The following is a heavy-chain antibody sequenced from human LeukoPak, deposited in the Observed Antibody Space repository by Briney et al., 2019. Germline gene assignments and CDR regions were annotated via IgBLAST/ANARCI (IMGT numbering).Heavy chain of an antibody. Sequence: PGGSLRLSCAASGFTFSSYAMGWVRQAPGKGLEWVSTISGSGGSTYSTDSVKGRFTISRDNSKNTLYLQMNGLRAEDTAVYYCAKESGYSIDWYDYWGQGTLVTVSS. CDR2: ISGSGGST. V-gene: IGHV3-23*01. D-gene: IGHD6-19*01. J-gene: IGHJ4*02. CDR3: AKESGYSIDWYDY. CDR1: GFTFSSYA.